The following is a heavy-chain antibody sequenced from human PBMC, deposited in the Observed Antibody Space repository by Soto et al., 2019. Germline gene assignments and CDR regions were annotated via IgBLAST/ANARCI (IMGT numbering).Heavy chain of an antibody. CDR3: ASTNNYNSTSSGWANRFDY. V-gene: IGHV3-23*01. CDR2: FTSGGST. J-gene: IGHJ4*02. D-gene: IGHD6-19*01. CDR1: GFIFSNYA. Sequence: EVQLLESGGDLVQPGGSLRLSCAASGFIFSNYAMTWVRQAPGKGPEWVSTFTSGGSTYYRDTVKGRFTISRDNSKTTLYLQMNSLRAADTAVYYCASTNNYNSTSSGWANRFDYWGQGTLVTVSS.